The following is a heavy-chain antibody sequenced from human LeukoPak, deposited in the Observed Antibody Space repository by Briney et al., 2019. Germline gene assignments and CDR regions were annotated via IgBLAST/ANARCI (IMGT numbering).Heavy chain of an antibody. D-gene: IGHD6-19*01. Sequence: SETLSLTCAVYGGSFNGYYWSWIRQPPGKGLEWIGEINHSGSTKYNPSLKSRVTISVDRSKNQFSLNLSSVTAADTAVYYCAREKAVAGTTTFDYWGQGTLVTVSS. J-gene: IGHJ4*02. V-gene: IGHV4-34*01. CDR3: AREKAVAGTTTFDY. CDR1: GGSFNGYY. CDR2: INHSGST.